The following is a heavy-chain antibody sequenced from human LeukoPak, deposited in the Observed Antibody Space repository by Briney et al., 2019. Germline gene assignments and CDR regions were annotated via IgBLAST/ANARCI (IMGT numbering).Heavy chain of an antibody. D-gene: IGHD2-8*01. J-gene: IGHJ6*03. V-gene: IGHV3-30*03. CDR1: GFTFSSYG. CDR2: ISYDGSNK. Sequence: GGSLRLSCAASGFTFSSYGMHWVRQAPGKGLEWVAVISYDGSNKYYADSVKGRFTISRDNSKNTLYLQMNSLRAEDTAVYYCARGKRKDIVLMVYARPVFYYMDVWGKGTTVTVSS. CDR3: ARGKRKDIVLMVYARPVFYYMDV.